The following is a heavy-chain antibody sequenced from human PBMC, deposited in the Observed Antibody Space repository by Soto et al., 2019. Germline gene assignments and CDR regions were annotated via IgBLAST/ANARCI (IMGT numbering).Heavy chain of an antibody. V-gene: IGHV1-46*01. CDR1: GDTFTSYY. J-gene: IGHJ4*02. Sequence: QVQLVQSGAEVKKPGASVKISCKASGDTFTSYYMHWVRQAPGQGLEWMGIINPSGDTSYAQKCQGRVTMTREKSTSTVYMELSSLRSEDTAVYYCARVYCSGSGCYGIDYWGQGTLVTVSS. CDR2: INPSGDT. CDR3: ARVYCSGSGCYGIDY. D-gene: IGHD2-15*01.